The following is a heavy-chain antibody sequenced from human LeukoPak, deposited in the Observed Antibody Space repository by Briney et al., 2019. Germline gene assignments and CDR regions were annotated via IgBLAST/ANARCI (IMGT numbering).Heavy chain of an antibody. CDR2: ISAYNGNT. Sequence: ASVKVSCKASGYTFTSYGISWVRQAPGQGLEWMGWISAYNGNTNYAQKLQGRVTMTTDTSTSTAYMELRSLRSDDTAVYYCARFGDSSGYYYDPLDYGGQGTLVTVSS. CDR3: ARFGDSSGYYYDPLDY. V-gene: IGHV1-18*01. J-gene: IGHJ4*02. CDR1: GYTFTSYG. D-gene: IGHD3-22*01.